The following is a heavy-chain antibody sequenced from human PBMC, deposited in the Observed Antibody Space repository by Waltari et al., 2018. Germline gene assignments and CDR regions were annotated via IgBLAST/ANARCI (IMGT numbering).Heavy chain of an antibody. Sequence: QVKLQQWGAGLLKPSETLSLTCAVYGGSFSGYYWSWIRQPPGKGLEWIGEINHSGSTNYNPSLKSRVTISVDTSKNQFSLKLSSVTAADTAVYYCARVLRDFWSGYFDYWGQGTLVTVSS. CDR1: GGSFSGYY. CDR3: ARVLRDFWSGYFDY. D-gene: IGHD3-3*01. CDR2: INHSGST. V-gene: IGHV4-34*01. J-gene: IGHJ4*02.